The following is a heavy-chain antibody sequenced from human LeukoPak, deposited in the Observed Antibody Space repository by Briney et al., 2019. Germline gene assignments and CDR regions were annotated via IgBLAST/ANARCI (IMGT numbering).Heavy chain of an antibody. V-gene: IGHV3-21*01. J-gene: IGHJ4*02. CDR3: AKSPADYGDDLFDC. D-gene: IGHD4-17*01. CDR2: ISTSSVYI. Sequence: GGSLRLSCAASGFTFSGYSMNWVRQAPGKGLEWVSSISTSSVYIYYADSVKGRFTISRDNARNSLYLQMNSLRAEDTAVYYCAKSPADYGDDLFDCWGQGTLVTVSS. CDR1: GFTFSGYS.